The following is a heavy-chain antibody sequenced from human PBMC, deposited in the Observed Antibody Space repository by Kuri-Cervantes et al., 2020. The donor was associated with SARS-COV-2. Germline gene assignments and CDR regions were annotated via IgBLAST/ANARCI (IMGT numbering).Heavy chain of an antibody. D-gene: IGHD4-23*01. V-gene: IGHV3-30-3*01. CDR1: GFTFSSYA. Sequence: GGSLRLSCAASGFTFSSYAMHWVRQAPGKGLEWVAVISYDGSNKYYADSVKGRFTISRDNSKNTLYLQMNSLRAEDTAVYYCARALGGYWYSDLWGRGTLVTVSS. CDR3: ARALGGYWYSDL. J-gene: IGHJ2*01. CDR2: ISYDGSNK.